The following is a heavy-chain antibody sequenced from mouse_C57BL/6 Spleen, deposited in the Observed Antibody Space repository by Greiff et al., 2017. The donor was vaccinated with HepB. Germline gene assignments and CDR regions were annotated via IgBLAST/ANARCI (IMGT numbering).Heavy chain of an antibody. CDR2: IYPSDSET. CDR3: ARGYDDYFDY. Sequence: VQLQQPGAELVRPGSSVKLSCKASGYTFTSYWMDWVKQRPGQGLEWIGNIYPSDSETHYNQKFKDKATLTVDKSSSTAYMQLSSLTSEDSAVYYCARGYDDYFDYWGQGTTLTVSS. V-gene: IGHV1-61*01. D-gene: IGHD2-2*01. CDR1: GYTFTSYW. J-gene: IGHJ2*01.